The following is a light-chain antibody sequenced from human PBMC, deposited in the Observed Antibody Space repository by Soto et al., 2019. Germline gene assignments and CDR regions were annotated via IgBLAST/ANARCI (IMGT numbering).Light chain of an antibody. CDR2: EVT. CDR1: SSDIGAYDY. Sequence: ALTQPASLSGSPGQSITISCTGTSSDIGAYDYVSWYQQHPGKAPKLMISEVTNRPSGVSDRFSGSKSGNTASLTISGLQAEDEADYYCSSFTSRFTFVFGTGTKVTVL. J-gene: IGLJ1*01. V-gene: IGLV2-14*01. CDR3: SSFTSRFTFV.